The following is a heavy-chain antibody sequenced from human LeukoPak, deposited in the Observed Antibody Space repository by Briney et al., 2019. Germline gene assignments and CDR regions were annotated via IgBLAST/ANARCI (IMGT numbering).Heavy chain of an antibody. CDR2: INHSGST. J-gene: IGHJ4*02. CDR3: ARVRCSSTSCSDY. D-gene: IGHD2-2*01. Sequence: SETLSLTCAVYGGSFSGYYWSWIRQPPGKALEWIGEINHSGSTNYNPSLKSRVTISVDTSKNQFSLKLSSVTAADTAVYYCARVRCSSTSCSDYWGQGTLVTVSS. CDR1: GGSFSGYY. V-gene: IGHV4-34*01.